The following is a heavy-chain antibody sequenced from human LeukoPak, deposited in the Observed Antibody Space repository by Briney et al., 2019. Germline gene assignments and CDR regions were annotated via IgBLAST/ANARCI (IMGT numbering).Heavy chain of an antibody. V-gene: IGHV4-4*07. CDR2: IYTSGST. J-gene: IGHJ3*02. D-gene: IGHD1-26*01. Sequence: PSETLSLTCTVSGGSISSYYWSWIRQPAGKGLEWIGLIYTSGSTNYNPSLKSRVTMSVDTSRNQFSLKLRSVTAADTAVYYCARELREHGVFDIWGQGTMVTVSS. CDR3: ARELREHGVFDI. CDR1: GGSISSYY.